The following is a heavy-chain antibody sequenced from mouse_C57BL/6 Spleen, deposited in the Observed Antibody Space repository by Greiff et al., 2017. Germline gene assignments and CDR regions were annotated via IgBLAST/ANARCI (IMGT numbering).Heavy chain of an antibody. D-gene: IGHD1-1*01. Sequence: VQLQQSGAELVRPGASVKLSCTASGFNIKDDYMHWVKQRPEQGLEWIGWIDPENGATEYASKFQGKATITADTSSNTAYLQLSSLTSEDTAVYYCTRLRYLFAYWGQGTLVTVSA. V-gene: IGHV14-4*01. J-gene: IGHJ3*01. CDR2: IDPENGAT. CDR3: TRLRYLFAY. CDR1: GFNIKDDY.